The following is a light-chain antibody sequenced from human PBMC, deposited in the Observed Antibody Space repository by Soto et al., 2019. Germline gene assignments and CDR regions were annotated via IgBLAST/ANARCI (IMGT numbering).Light chain of an antibody. CDR1: QSVSSN. V-gene: IGKV3-15*01. CDR3: QQYNNWPWT. CDR2: GAS. J-gene: IGKJ1*01. Sequence: EIVMTQSPATLSVSPGERATLSCRASQSVSSNLAWYQQKPGQAPRLLIYGASTRATGIPARFSGSGSGTKFTLIISSLQSEDFAVYYCQQYNNWPWTFGQGTKV.